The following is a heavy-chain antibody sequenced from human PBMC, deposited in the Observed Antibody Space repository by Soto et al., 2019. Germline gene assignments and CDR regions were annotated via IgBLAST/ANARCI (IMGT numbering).Heavy chain of an antibody. D-gene: IGHD3-3*01. J-gene: IGHJ6*01. Sequence: SRISKKQGKGLEWVSAISGSGGSTYYADSVKGRFTISRDNSKNTLYLQMNSLRAEVLVLNCSGNTRLYHGMGVRGQ. CDR2: ISGSGGST. V-gene: IGHV3-23*01. CDR3: GNTRLYHGMGV.